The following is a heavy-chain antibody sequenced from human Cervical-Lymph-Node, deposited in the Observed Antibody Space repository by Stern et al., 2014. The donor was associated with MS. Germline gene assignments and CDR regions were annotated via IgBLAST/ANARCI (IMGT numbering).Heavy chain of an antibody. Sequence: QVQLQESGPGLVKPSETLSLTCTVSGGSISSYYWSWIRQPPGKGLEWIGYIYYSGSTNYNPSLKRRVTLSVETSQNQFSLTLRSVTAADTAVYYWAKDDTGYFAYWGQGTLVTVSS. CDR1: GGSISSYY. CDR3: AKDDTGYFAY. CDR2: IYYSGST. V-gene: IGHV4-59*01. J-gene: IGHJ4*02.